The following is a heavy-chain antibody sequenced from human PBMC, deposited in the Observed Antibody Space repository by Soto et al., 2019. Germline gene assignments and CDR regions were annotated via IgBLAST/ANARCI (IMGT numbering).Heavy chain of an antibody. V-gene: IGHV3-30*03. CDR3: AEALHEFDSFFLYGMDV. Sequence: GGSLRLSCAASGFRFNSSGMHWVRQAPGKGLEWVAVIIYDGSKREYADSVKGRFTVSRDNSKDTVYLQMNNLRPEDTGVYYCAEALHEFDSFFLYGMDVWGQGT. J-gene: IGHJ6*02. D-gene: IGHD3-9*01. CDR2: IIYDGSKR. CDR1: GFRFNSSG.